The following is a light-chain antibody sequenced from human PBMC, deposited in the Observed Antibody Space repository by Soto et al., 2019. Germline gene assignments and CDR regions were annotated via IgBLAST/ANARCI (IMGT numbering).Light chain of an antibody. J-gene: IGKJ2*01. Sequence: DIQMTQSPSTLSASVGDRVTITCRASQSIYSWLAWYQQKPGKAPKLLIYKASSLESGVPSRFSGIGSGTEFTLTISSLQPDDVATYYCQQFRTYSTFGQGTKLEIK. CDR1: QSIYSW. CDR3: QQFRTYST. V-gene: IGKV1-5*03. CDR2: KAS.